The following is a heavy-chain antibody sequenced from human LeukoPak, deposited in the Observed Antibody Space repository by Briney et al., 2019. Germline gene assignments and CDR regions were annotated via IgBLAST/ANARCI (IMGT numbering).Heavy chain of an antibody. CDR2: INHSGST. V-gene: IGHV4-34*01. CDR1: GFSFRDRY. Sequence: GSLRLSCAATGFSFRDRYMSWIRQPPGKGLEWIGEINHSGSTNYNPSLKSRVTISVDTSKNQFSLKLSSVTAADTAVYYCARSPDILTGENFDYWGQGTLVTVSS. CDR3: ARSPDILTGENFDY. D-gene: IGHD3-9*01. J-gene: IGHJ4*02.